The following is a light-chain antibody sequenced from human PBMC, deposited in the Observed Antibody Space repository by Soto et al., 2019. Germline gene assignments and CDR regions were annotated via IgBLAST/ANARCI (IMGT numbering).Light chain of an antibody. CDR1: QGISSY. V-gene: IGKV1-8*01. J-gene: IGKJ3*01. Sequence: AIRMTQSPSSFSASPGDRVTITCRASQGISSYLAWYQQKPGKAPKLLIYAASTLQSGVPSRFSGSGSGTDFTLTISCLQSEDFATYYCQQYYSYPLTFGPGTKVDNK. CDR2: AAS. CDR3: QQYYSYPLT.